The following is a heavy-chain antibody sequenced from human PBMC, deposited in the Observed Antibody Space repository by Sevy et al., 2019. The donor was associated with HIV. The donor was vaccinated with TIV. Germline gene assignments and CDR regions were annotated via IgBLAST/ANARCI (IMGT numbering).Heavy chain of an antibody. J-gene: IGHJ6*02. CDR1: GFTFSSYA. CDR3: ASLVFLWFGELLNDPGGDYYGMDV. CDR2: ISYDGSNK. Sequence: GGSLSLSCAASGFTFSSYAMHWVRQAPGKGLEWVAVISYDGSNKYYADSVKGRFTISRDNSKNTLYLQMNSLRAEDTAVYYCASLVFLWFGELLNDPGGDYYGMDVWGQGTTVTVSS. V-gene: IGHV3-30-3*01. D-gene: IGHD3-10*01.